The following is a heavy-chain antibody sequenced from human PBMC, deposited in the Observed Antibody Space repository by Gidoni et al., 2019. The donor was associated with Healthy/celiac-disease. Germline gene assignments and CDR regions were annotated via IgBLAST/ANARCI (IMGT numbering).Heavy chain of an antibody. V-gene: IGHV1-69*02. J-gene: IGHJ2*01. CDR2: IIPILGIA. D-gene: IGHD2-15*01. Sequence: QVQLVQSGAEVKKPGSSVKVSCKASGGTFSSYTISWVRQAPGQGLEWMGRIIPILGIANYAQKFQGRFTITADKSTSTAYMELSSLRSEDTAVYYCARVVGSSSWYFDLWGRGTLVTVSS. CDR1: GGTFSSYT. CDR3: ARVVGSSSWYFDL.